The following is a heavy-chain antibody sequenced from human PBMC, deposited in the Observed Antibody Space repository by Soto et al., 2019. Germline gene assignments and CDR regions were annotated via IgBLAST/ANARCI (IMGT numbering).Heavy chain of an antibody. D-gene: IGHD3-10*01. CDR1: GFTFINYW. V-gene: IGHV3-7*01. J-gene: IGHJ6*02. Sequence: GCIRLSWEVSGFTFINYWMIWVRQAPGKGLEWVANIKRDGSEKYYVDSVKGRFTISRDNAKSSLYLQMNSLRAEDAAVYYCVGDGMGVWGQGTTVTVSS. CDR2: IKRDGSEK. CDR3: VGDGMGV.